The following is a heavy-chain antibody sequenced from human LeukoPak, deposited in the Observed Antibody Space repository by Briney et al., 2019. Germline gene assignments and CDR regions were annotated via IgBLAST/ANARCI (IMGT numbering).Heavy chain of an antibody. D-gene: IGHD6-6*01. V-gene: IGHV4-34*01. J-gene: IGHJ5*02. CDR1: GGSFSGYY. Sequence: SETLSLTCAVYGGSFSGYYWSWIRQPPGKGLEWIGEINHSGSTNYNPSLKSRVTISVDTSKNQFSLKLSSVTAADTAVYYCARDPSIAAPGGSYKKYNWFDPWGQGTLVTVSS. CDR2: INHSGST. CDR3: ARDPSIAAPGGSYKKYNWFDP.